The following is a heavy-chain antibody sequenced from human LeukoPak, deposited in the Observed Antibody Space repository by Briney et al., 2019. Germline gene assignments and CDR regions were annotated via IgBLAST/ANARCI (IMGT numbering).Heavy chain of an antibody. V-gene: IGHV4-59*12. D-gene: IGHD6-13*01. J-gene: IGHJ4*02. CDR2: ISYSGKS. CDR3: ARDGIAASDLYCFDH. Sequence: SETLSLTCTVSGGSMTNYYWGYIRQPPGKGLEWIAYISYSGKSNYNPSLKSRVTMSVDTSKNQFSLKLRSVTAADTAVYYCARDGIAASDLYCFDHWGQGTLVTVFS. CDR1: GGSMTNYY.